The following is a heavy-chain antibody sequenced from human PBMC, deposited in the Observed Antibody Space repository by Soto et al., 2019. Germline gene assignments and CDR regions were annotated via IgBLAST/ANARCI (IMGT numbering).Heavy chain of an antibody. CDR2: INAGYGNT. CDR1: GYTFSSYA. CDR3: ARDTGDVTFEF. Sequence: GSSVKVSCKASGYTFSSYAMHWVRQAPGQRLEWMGWINAGYGNTKSSQKFQDRVTISRDTSASTAYMELTSLRSEDTAVYYCARDTGDVTFEFWGQGTMVTVSS. D-gene: IGHD3-10*01. V-gene: IGHV1-3*01. J-gene: IGHJ4*02.